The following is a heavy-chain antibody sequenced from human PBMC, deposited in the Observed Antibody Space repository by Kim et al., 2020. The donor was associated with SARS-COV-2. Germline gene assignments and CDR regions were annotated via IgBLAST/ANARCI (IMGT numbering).Heavy chain of an antibody. CDR2: IVVGSGNT. CDR1: GFTFTSSA. V-gene: IGHV1-58*01. J-gene: IGHJ6*02. D-gene: IGHD2-2*01. Sequence: SVKVSCKASGFTFTSSAVQWVRQARGQRLEWIGWIVVGSGNTNYAQKFQERVTITRDMSTSTAYMELSSLRSEDTAVYYCAAGHYCSSTSCYVYYYGMDVWGQGTTVTVSS. CDR3: AAGHYCSSTSCYVYYYGMDV.